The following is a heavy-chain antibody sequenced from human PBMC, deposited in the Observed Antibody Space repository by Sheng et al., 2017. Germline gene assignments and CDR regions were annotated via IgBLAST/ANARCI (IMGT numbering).Heavy chain of an antibody. Sequence: EVQLVESGGGLVQPGGSLRLSCAASGFTFSSYWMSWVRQAPGKGLEWVANIKQDGSEKYYVDSVKGRFTISRDNAKNSLYLQMNSLRAEDTAVYYCARDFYGSGSYLYFDYWGQGTLVTVSS. CDR2: IKQDGSEK. CDR3: ARDFYGSGSYLYFDY. V-gene: IGHV3-7*01. J-gene: IGHJ4*02. CDR1: GFTFSSYW. D-gene: IGHD3-10*01.